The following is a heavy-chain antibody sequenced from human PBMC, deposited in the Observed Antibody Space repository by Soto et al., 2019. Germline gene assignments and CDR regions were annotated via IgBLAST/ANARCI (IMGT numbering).Heavy chain of an antibody. CDR1: GFTFSSNA. CDR2: ISGNGVST. V-gene: IGHV3-23*01. J-gene: IGHJ4*02. CDR3: AKNWGGFGY. D-gene: IGHD3-16*01. Sequence: EVQLLESGGGLVQPGGSLRLSCVASGFTFSSNAMTWVRQAPGKGLEWVSAISGNGVSTYFADSVKGRFTISRDNFKNTVYLQMDSLRAEDTALYYCAKNWGGFGYWGEGALVTVSS.